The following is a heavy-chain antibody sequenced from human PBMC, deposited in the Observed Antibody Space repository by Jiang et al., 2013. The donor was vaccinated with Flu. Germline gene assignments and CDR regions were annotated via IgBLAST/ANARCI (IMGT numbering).Heavy chain of an antibody. CDR3: ARSFSGHCSGGSCFAFDY. CDR1: GYSFTSYW. Sequence: VQLVESGAEVKKPGESLKISCKGSGYSFTSYWIGWVRQMPGKGLEWMGIIYPGDSDTRYSPSFQGQVTISADKSISTAYLQWSSLKASDTAMYYCARSFSGHCSGGSCFAFDYVGPGNPGPPSP. D-gene: IGHD2-15*01. V-gene: IGHV5-51*03. J-gene: IGHJ4*02. CDR2: IYPGDSDT.